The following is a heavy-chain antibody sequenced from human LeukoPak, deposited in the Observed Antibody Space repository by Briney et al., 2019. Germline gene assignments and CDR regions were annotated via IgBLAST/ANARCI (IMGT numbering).Heavy chain of an antibody. D-gene: IGHD3-22*01. V-gene: IGHV4-59*11. J-gene: IGHJ4*02. CDR2: IYYSGST. CDR3: ARDYYDSSDPGNEGFDY. Sequence: PSETLSLTCTVSGGSISSHYWSWIRQPPGRGLGWIGYIYYSGSTNYNPSLKSRVTISVDTSKNQFSLKLSSVTAADTAVYYCARDYYDSSDPGNEGFDYWGQGTLVTVSS. CDR1: GGSISSHY.